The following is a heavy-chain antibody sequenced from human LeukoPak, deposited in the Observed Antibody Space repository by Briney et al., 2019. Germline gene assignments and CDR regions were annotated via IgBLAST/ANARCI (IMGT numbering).Heavy chain of an antibody. CDR3: ARDSFHGSGSYSANWFDP. Sequence: PSETLSLTCAVYGGSFSGYYWSWIRQPPGKGLEWIGEINHSGSTNYNPSLKSRVTISVDTSKNQFSLKLSSVTAADTAVYYCARDSFHGSGSYSANWFDPWGQGTLVTVSS. J-gene: IGHJ5*02. CDR2: INHSGST. V-gene: IGHV4-34*01. CDR1: GGSFSGYY. D-gene: IGHD3-10*01.